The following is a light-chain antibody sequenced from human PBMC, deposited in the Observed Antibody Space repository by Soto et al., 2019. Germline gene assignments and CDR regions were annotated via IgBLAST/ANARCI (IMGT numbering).Light chain of an antibody. V-gene: IGKV3-20*01. J-gene: IGKJ5*01. CDR3: QHYVERSPIT. CDR1: QSVSSR. Sequence: EIVLTQSPDTLSLSPGERATLSCRASQSVSSRLAWYQQKPGQAPRLLISGASSRATGIPDRFSGSGSGTDFTLTISRLEPEDFALYYCQHYVERSPITFGQGTRL. CDR2: GAS.